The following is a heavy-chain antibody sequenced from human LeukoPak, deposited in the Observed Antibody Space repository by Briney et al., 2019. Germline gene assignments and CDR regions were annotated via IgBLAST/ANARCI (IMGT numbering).Heavy chain of an antibody. V-gene: IGHV3-21*01. Sequence: GGSLILSCAASGFTFSSSTMNWVRQAPGKGLEWVSSISSSSNSINYADSVRGRFTISRDNAKNSLYLQMSSLRAEDTAVYYCARSLEVDPWGQGTLVTVSS. CDR1: GFTFSSST. CDR2: ISSSSNSI. J-gene: IGHJ5*02. CDR3: ARSLEVDP.